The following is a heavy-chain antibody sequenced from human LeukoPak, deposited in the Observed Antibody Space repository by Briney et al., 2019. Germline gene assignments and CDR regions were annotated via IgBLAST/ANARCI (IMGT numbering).Heavy chain of an antibody. D-gene: IGHD3-9*01. Sequence: GGSLRLSCAASGFTFSSYSMNWVRQAPGKGLEWVSSISSSSRYIYYADSVKGRFTISRDNAKNSLYLQMNSLRAEDTAVYYCARVSYNDILTGYSDYWGQGTLVTVSS. CDR1: GFTFSSYS. CDR2: ISSSSRYI. V-gene: IGHV3-21*01. CDR3: ARVSYNDILTGYSDY. J-gene: IGHJ4*02.